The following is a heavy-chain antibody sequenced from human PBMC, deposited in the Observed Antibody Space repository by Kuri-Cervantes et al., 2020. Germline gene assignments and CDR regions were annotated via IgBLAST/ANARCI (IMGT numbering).Heavy chain of an antibody. CDR1: GGSFSGYY. Sequence: SQTLSLTCAVYGGSFSGYYWSWIRQPPGKGLEWIGEINHSGSTNYNPSLKSRVTISVDTSKNQFSLKLSSVTAADTAVYYCARSRCVGGNCSGGSWLYVRYFDLWGRGTLVTVSS. D-gene: IGHD2-15*01. V-gene: IGHV4-34*01. CDR2: INHSGST. J-gene: IGHJ2*01. CDR3: ARSRCVGGNCSGGSWLYVRYFDL.